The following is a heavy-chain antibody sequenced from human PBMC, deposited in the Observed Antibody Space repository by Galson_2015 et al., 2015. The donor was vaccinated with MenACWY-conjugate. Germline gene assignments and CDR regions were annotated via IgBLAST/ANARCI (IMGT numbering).Heavy chain of an antibody. D-gene: IGHD3-9*01. Sequence: SLRLSCAASGFTFNSYAMNWVRQAPGKGLEWVSLISTTVTTTYYADSVKGRFTISRDNSKNTLYLQMNSLRAEDTAVYYCAKNRNTDWLYDAFDIWGQGTMVTVSS. V-gene: IGHV3-23*01. CDR3: AKNRNTDWLYDAFDI. CDR2: ISTTVTTT. CDR1: GFTFNSYA. J-gene: IGHJ3*02.